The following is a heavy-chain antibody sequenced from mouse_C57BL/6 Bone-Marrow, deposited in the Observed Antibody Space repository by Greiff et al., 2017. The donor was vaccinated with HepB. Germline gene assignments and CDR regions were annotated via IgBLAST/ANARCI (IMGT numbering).Heavy chain of an antibody. Sequence: EVQLQESGGGLVKPGGSLKLSCAASGFTFSDYGMHWVRQAPEKGLEWVAYISSGSSTIYYADTVKGRFTISRDNAKNTLFLQMTSLRSEDTAMYYCAKENYSNYDWFAYWGQGTLVTVSA. CDR2: ISSGSSTI. D-gene: IGHD2-5*01. V-gene: IGHV5-17*01. CDR3: AKENYSNYDWFAY. J-gene: IGHJ3*01. CDR1: GFTFSDYG.